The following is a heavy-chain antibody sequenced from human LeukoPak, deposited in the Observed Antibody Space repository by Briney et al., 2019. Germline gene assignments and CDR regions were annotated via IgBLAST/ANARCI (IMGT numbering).Heavy chain of an antibody. CDR1: GGSISSSSYY. Sequence: SETLSLTCTVSGGSISSSSYYWGWIRQPPGKGLEWIGSIYYSGSTYYNPSLKSRVTISVDTSKNQFSLKLSSVTAADTAVYYCAKARASYDILTGYCTFDYWGQGTLVTVSS. V-gene: IGHV4-39*07. J-gene: IGHJ4*02. CDR3: AKARASYDILTGYCTFDY. CDR2: IYYSGST. D-gene: IGHD3-9*01.